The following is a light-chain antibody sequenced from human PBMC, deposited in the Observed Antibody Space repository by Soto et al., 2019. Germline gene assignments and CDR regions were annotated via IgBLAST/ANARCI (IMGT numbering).Light chain of an antibody. Sequence: QSVLTQPASVSGSPGQSITISCTGTSSDVGGYNYVSWYQQHPGKAPKLMIYDVSNRPSGVSNRFPGSKSGNTASLTISGLQAEDEADYYCSSYTSSHTAVFGGGTQLTVL. CDR3: SSYTSSHTAV. J-gene: IGLJ7*01. CDR2: DVS. CDR1: SSDVGGYNY. V-gene: IGLV2-14*03.